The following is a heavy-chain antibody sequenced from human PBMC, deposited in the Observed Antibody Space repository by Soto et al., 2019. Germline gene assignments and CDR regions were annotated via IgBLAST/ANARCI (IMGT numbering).Heavy chain of an antibody. V-gene: IGHV3-15*01. CDR3: TDSGYDSVTDY. CDR1: GFTFSNAW. D-gene: IGHD5-12*01. Sequence: EVQLVESGGGLVKPGGSLRLSCAASGFTFSNAWMSWVRQAPGKGLEWVGRIKSKTDGGTTDYAAPVKGRFTISRDDSKHPLYLQMNSLKNEDTAVYYCTDSGYDSVTDYWGQGTLVTVSS. CDR2: IKSKTDGGTT. J-gene: IGHJ4*02.